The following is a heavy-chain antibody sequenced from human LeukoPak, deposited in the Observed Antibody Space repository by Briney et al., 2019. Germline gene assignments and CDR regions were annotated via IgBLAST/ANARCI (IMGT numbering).Heavy chain of an antibody. V-gene: IGHV1-18*01. CDR1: GYSLTTYG. J-gene: IGHJ4*02. Sequence: GASVKVSCKASGYSLTTYGISWVRQAPGQGLEWMGWISANNNNTDNVQKLQGRVTMTTDTSTSTAYMELRSLGSDDTAVYYCARALYHTFDYWGQGTLVTVSS. CDR3: ARALYHTFDY. CDR2: ISANNNNT. D-gene: IGHD2-2*01.